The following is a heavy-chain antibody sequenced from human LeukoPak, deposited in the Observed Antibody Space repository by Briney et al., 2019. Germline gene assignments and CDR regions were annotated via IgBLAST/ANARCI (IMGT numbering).Heavy chain of an antibody. D-gene: IGHD3-22*01. CDR1: GYTFTSYG. CDR3: ARDLYYYDSSGQGY. CDR2: ISAYNGNT. J-gene: IGHJ4*02. V-gene: IGHV1-18*01. Sequence: ASVKVSCKASGYTFTSYGISWVRQAPGQGLEWVGWISAYNGNTNYAQKLQGRVTMTTDTSTSTAYMELRSLRSDDTAVYYCARDLYYYDSSGQGYWGQGTLVTVSS.